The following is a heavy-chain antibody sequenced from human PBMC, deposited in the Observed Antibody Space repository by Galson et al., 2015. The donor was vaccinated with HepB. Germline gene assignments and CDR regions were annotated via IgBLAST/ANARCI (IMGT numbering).Heavy chain of an antibody. D-gene: IGHD1-1*01. J-gene: IGHJ5*02. CDR3: ARQGGNWNDVNKRWFDP. Sequence: QSGAEVTKPGESLKIPCKGSGYSFTSYWIGWVRQMPGKGLEWMGIIYPGDSDTRYSPSFQGQVTISADKSISTAYLQWSSLKASDTAMYYCARQGGNWNDVNKRWFDPWGQGTLVTASS. CDR2: IYPGDSDT. V-gene: IGHV5-51*01. CDR1: GYSFTSYW.